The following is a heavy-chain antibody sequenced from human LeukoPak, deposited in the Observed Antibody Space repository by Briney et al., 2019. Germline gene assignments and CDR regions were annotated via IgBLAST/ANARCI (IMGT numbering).Heavy chain of an antibody. J-gene: IGHJ4*02. D-gene: IGHD5-18*01. CDR2: ISSTSNYI. V-gene: IGHV3-21*01. CDR1: GFTFSSYS. Sequence: VGSLRLSCAASGFTFSSYSMNWVRQAPGKGPEWVSSISSTSNYIYYADSVKGRFTISRDNAKTSLYLQMNSLRAEDTAVYYCARDDRYSYGDIQSGHFDYWGQGILVTVSS. CDR3: ARDDRYSYGDIQSGHFDY.